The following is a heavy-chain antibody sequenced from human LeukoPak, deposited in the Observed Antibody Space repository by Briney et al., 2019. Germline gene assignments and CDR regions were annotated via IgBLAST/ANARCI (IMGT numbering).Heavy chain of an antibody. CDR1: GSTSSNYD. CDR3: AKDLSRAVAADWFDP. J-gene: IGHJ5*02. D-gene: IGHD6-19*01. CDR2: ISDSGGST. V-gene: IGHV3-23*01. Sequence: GGSLRLSCAASGSTSSNYDMSWVRQAPGKGLEWVSSISDSGGSTYYADSVKGRFTIPRDNSKNTLYLQMTNLRAADTAVYYCAKDLSRAVAADWFDPWDQGSLVTVSS.